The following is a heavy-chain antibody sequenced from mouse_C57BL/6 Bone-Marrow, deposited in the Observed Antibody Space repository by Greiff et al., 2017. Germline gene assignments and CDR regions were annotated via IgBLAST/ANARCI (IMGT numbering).Heavy chain of an antibody. Sequence: QVKLQQSGAELARPGASVKLSCKASGYTFTSYGISWVKQRTGQGLEWIGEIYPRSGNTYYNEKFKGKAPLTADKYSSRAYMELRSLTSEDYSVYFCARRETAQPYYFDYWGQGTTLTVSS. CDR1: GYTFTSYG. CDR2: IYPRSGNT. CDR3: ARRETAQPYYFDY. D-gene: IGHD3-2*02. J-gene: IGHJ2*01. V-gene: IGHV1-81*01.